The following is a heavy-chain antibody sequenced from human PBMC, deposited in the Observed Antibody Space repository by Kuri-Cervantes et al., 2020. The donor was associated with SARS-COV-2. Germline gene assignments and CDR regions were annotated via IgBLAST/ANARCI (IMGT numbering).Heavy chain of an antibody. J-gene: IGHJ6*03. CDR3: ARRAYGEQVDYYYMDV. Sequence: KVSCKGSGYSFTTYWIGWVRQMPGKGLEWMGIIYPGDSDTRYSPSFQGQVTISADKSISTAFLQWSSLKASDTAVYYCARRAYGEQVDYYYMDVWGKGTPVTVSS. CDR1: GYSFTTYW. CDR2: IYPGDSDT. V-gene: IGHV5-51*01. D-gene: IGHD4-17*01.